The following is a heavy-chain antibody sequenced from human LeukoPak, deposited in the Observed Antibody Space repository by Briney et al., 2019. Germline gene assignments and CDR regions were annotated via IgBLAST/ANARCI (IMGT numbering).Heavy chain of an antibody. Sequence: SETLSLTCAVYGGSSSGYYWSWIRQPPGKGLEWIGEINHSGSTNYNPSLKSRVTISVDTSKNQFSLKLSSVTAADTAVYYCARGADCSSTSCPYYFDYWGQGTLVTVSS. CDR3: ARGADCSSTSCPYYFDY. CDR1: GGSSSGYY. J-gene: IGHJ4*02. CDR2: INHSGST. D-gene: IGHD2-2*01. V-gene: IGHV4-34*01.